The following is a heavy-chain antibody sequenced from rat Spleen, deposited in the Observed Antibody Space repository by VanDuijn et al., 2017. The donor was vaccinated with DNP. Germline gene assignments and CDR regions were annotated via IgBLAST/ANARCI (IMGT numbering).Heavy chain of an antibody. CDR2: IIYDGSDT. CDR1: GFTFSAYY. J-gene: IGHJ2*01. CDR3: ATRSYDYNYFVF. V-gene: IGHV5-7*01. Sequence: EVQLVESGGGLVQPGRSLKLSCAASGFTFSAYYMAWVRQSPKKGLEWVATIIYDGSDTYYRDSVKGRFTISRDNVKSTLYLQMDSLRSEDTATYYCATRSYDYNYFVFWGQGVMVTVSS. D-gene: IGHD1-6*01.